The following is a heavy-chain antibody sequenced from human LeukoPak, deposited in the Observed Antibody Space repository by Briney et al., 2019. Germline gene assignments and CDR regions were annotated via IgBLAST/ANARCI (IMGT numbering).Heavy chain of an antibody. CDR3: AKDRVATVTTFNDY. D-gene: IGHD4-17*01. CDR2: VNGSGDTT. V-gene: IGHV3-23*01. J-gene: IGHJ4*02. Sequence: GGSLRLSCAASGFTFSSYAMSWVRQAPGKGLEWVSSVNGSGDTTYYEDDVKGRFTIYRDNSKNPLYLKMKSLRAEDTAMYYCAKDRVATVTTFNDYWGQGTLVTVSS. CDR1: GFTFSSYA.